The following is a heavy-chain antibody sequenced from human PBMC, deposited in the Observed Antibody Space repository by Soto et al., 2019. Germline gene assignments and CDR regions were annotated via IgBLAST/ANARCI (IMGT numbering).Heavy chain of an antibody. J-gene: IGHJ4*02. CDR3: ARDSRNRNFFDY. D-gene: IGHD2-2*01. CDR1: GFTFSSNY. CDR2: IYSGGST. Sequence: GSLRLSCAASGFTFSSNYMTWVRQAPGKGLEWVSVIYSGGSTYYADSVKGRFTISRDNSKNTLYLQMNSLRAEDTALYYCARDSRNRNFFDYWGQGTLVTVSS. V-gene: IGHV3-53*01.